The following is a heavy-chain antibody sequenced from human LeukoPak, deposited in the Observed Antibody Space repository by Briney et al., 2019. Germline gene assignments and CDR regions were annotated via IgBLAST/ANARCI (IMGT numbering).Heavy chain of an antibody. Sequence: GGTLRLSCAASGFTFSSYGMSWVRQAPGKGLEWVSAISGSGGSTYYADSVKGRFTISRDNSKNTLYLQMNSLRAEDTAVYYCVITSGGVIQSFDYWGQGTLVTVSS. J-gene: IGHJ4*02. D-gene: IGHD3-16*02. CDR2: ISGSGGST. CDR3: VITSGGVIQSFDY. CDR1: GFTFSSYG. V-gene: IGHV3-23*01.